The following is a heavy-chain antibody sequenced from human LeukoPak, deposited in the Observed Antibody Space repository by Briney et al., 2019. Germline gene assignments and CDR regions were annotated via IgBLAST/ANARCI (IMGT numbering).Heavy chain of an antibody. CDR1: GFTFGDYT. CDR2: ISWDGGST. D-gene: IGHD6-6*01. V-gene: IGHV3-43*01. CDR3: AKSIAARSSLFYYYMDV. Sequence: GGSLRLSCAASGFTFGDYTMHWVRQAPGKGLEWVSLISWDGGSTYYADSVKGRFTISRDNSKNSLYLQMNSLRTEDTALYYCAKSIAARSSLFYYYMDVWGKGTTVTVSS. J-gene: IGHJ6*03.